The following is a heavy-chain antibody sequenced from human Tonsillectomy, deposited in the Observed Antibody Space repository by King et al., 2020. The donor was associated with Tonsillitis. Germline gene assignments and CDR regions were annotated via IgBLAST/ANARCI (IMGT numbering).Heavy chain of an antibody. D-gene: IGHD1-26*01. J-gene: IGHJ4*02. CDR2: MDVSGTI. Sequence: QLQLQESGPGVVKPSETLSLTCTVSGGSIRSSDHYWAWIRQPPGKGLEWIGDMDVSGTIFYNPSLKSRITISGGTSENRFSLKLSPVTAADTALYFCARYVSGSFDYWGQGALVTVSS. V-gene: IGHV4-39*01. CDR1: GGSIRSSDHY. CDR3: ARYVSGSFDY.